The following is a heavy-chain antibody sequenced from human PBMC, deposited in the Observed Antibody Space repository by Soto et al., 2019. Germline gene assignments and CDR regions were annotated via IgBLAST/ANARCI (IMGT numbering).Heavy chain of an antibody. CDR2: TSYSGSA. J-gene: IGHJ4*02. D-gene: IGHD3-16*01. CDR3: VGRLETLYNYFES. Sequence: SETLSLTCTFSGDSISSGSHYCNWIRQRPGKGLEWIGYTSYSGSAYYSPSLKSRLTISVDTSKNQFSLKLNSVTAADTAVHYCVGRLETLYNYFESWGQGTQVRVSS. V-gene: IGHV4-31*03. CDR1: GDSISSGSHY.